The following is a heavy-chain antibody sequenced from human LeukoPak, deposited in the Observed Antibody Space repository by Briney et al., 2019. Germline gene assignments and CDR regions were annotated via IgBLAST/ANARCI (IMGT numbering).Heavy chain of an antibody. Sequence: ASVKVSCKASGYTFTNYGISWVRQVPGQGLEWMGWIIAYNGNTNYAQKFQGRVTMTTDTSTSTAYMELGSLRSDDTAVYYCARGPILAVAGTAQYYYYGMDVWGQGTTVTVSS. D-gene: IGHD6-19*01. CDR3: ARGPILAVAGTAQYYYYGMDV. CDR2: IIAYNGNT. CDR1: GYTFTNYG. J-gene: IGHJ6*02. V-gene: IGHV1-18*01.